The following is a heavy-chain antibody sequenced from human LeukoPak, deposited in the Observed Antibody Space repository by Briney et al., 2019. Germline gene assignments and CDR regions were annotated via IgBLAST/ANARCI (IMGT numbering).Heavy chain of an antibody. V-gene: IGHV3-23*01. J-gene: IGHJ4*02. CDR2: ISNGNT. CDR3: AKERAGYTNPYYFDY. Sequence: GGSLRLSCAASGFPFSNHAMSWVRQPPGKGLEWVSAISNGNTYYADSVRGRFTISRDDSKNMVYLHMNSLRAEDTAVYYCAKERAGYTNPYYFDYWGQGTLVTVSS. D-gene: IGHD3-16*02. CDR1: GFPFSNHA.